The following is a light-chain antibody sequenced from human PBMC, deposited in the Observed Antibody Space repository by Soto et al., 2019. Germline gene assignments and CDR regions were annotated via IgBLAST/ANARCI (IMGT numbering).Light chain of an antibody. CDR2: AAS. CDR1: QDIRNT. CDR3: LQYYNFSWT. V-gene: IGKV1-6*01. Sequence: IQMTQSPSSLSASVGDRVSISCRASQDIRNTLAWYQQKPGEAPKLLIFAASNLQSGVPSRFSGSGSVTDFTLAITGLQPEDFATYYCLQYYNFSWTFGRGTKVDIK. J-gene: IGKJ1*01.